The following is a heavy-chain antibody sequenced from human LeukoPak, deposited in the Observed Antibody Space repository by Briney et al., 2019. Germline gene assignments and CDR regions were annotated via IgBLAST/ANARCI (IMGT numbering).Heavy chain of an antibody. CDR3: ARLIPEYSYGYGKYYFDY. J-gene: IGHJ4*02. D-gene: IGHD5-18*01. CDR1: GYTFTGYY. Sequence: GASVKVSCKASGYTFTGYYMHWVRQAPGQGLEWMGWINPNSGGTNYAQKFQGRVTISVDTSKNQVSLKLSSVTAADTAVYYCARLIPEYSYGYGKYYFDYWGQGTLVTVSS. V-gene: IGHV1-2*02. CDR2: INPNSGGT.